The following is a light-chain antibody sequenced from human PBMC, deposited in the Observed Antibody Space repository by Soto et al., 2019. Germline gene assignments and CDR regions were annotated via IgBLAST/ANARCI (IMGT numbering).Light chain of an antibody. J-gene: IGLJ1*01. V-gene: IGLV1-40*01. Sequence: QSVLTQPPSVSGAPGQRGTISCTGSSSNIGAGYDVHWYQQLPGTAPKLLIYGNSNRPSGVPDRFSGSKSGTSASLAITGLQAEDEADYYCQSYDSSLSGSKVFGTGTKVTGL. CDR2: GNS. CDR1: SSNIGAGYD. CDR3: QSYDSSLSGSKV.